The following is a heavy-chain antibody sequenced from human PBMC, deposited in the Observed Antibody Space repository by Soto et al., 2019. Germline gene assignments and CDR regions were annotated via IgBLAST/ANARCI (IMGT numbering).Heavy chain of an antibody. CDR3: VQSRCGGDCLQSYSSHSYYGLDV. CDR2: IYWDDDK. Sequence: QITLKESGPTLVKPTQTLTLTCTFSGFSLSTTGVGVGWIRQPPGKALEWLPLIYWDDDKRYNPSLKSRLTITKDTSKNQVVLTMTNMDPVDTATYYCVQSRCGGDCLQSYSSHSYYGLDVW. D-gene: IGHD2-21*01. J-gene: IGHJ6*01. V-gene: IGHV2-5*02. CDR1: GFSLSTTGVG.